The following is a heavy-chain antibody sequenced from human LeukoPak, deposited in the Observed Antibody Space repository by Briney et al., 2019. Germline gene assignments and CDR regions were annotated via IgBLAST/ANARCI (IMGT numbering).Heavy chain of an antibody. CDR2: INHRGST. V-gene: IGHV4-34*01. Sequence: SETLSLTCAVYGGSFSGYYWSWIRQPPGKGLEWIGEINHRGSTNYNPSLKSRLIISVDTSKNQFSLRLSSVTAADTAVYCCASTYGSESYYPYYYYYMDVWGKGTTVTISS. D-gene: IGHD3-10*01. CDR3: ASTYGSESYYPYYYYYMDV. J-gene: IGHJ6*03. CDR1: GGSFSGYY.